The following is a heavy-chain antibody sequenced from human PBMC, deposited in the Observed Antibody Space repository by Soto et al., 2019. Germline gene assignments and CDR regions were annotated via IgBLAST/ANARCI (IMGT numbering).Heavy chain of an antibody. V-gene: IGHV1-46*01. Sequence: AAVKVSCKTSGFTFSKYYMHWLRQVPGQGLEWVGVINPSGRTTSYAQKFLGRVTVTRDASTATVYLELNSLRSGDTAVYYCARDLDVTTVTTSFDSWGQGTLVTVSS. CDR2: INPSGRTT. CDR3: ARDLDVTTVTTSFDS. CDR1: GFTFSKYY. D-gene: IGHD4-17*01. J-gene: IGHJ4*02.